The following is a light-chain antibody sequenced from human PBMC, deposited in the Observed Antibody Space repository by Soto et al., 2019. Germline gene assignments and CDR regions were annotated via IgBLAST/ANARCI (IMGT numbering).Light chain of an antibody. J-gene: IGLJ2*01. Sequence: QSALTQPASESGSPGQSIAISCTGTSSNVGGYNFVSWYQQHPGKAPKLLIYEVNKRPSGVSNRFSGSKSDNTASLTISGLQAEDEADYYCCSYGGDRIFGGGTKLTVL. V-gene: IGLV2-23*02. CDR1: SSNVGGYNF. CDR3: CSYGGDRI. CDR2: EVN.